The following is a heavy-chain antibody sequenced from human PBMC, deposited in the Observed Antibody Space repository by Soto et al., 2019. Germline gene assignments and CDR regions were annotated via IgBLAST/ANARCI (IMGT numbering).Heavy chain of an antibody. V-gene: IGHV3-30-3*01. Sequence: PGGSLRLSCAASGFTFSSYAMHWVRQAPGKGLEWVAVISYDGSNKYYADSVKGRFTISRDNSKNTLYLQMNSLRAEDTAVYYCARSYYYDQYYYYGMDVWGQGTTVTVSS. CDR2: ISYDGSNK. J-gene: IGHJ6*02. CDR1: GFTFSSYA. CDR3: ARSYYYDQYYYYGMDV. D-gene: IGHD3-22*01.